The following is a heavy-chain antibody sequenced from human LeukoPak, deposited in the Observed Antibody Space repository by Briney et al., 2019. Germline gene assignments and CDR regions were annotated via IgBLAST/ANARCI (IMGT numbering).Heavy chain of an antibody. J-gene: IGHJ4*02. CDR1: GGSISSSSYY. CDR3: ARRDDYGDYLFDH. CDR2: IYYSGST. Sequence: SETLSLTCTVSGGSISSSSYYWGWIRQPPGKGLEWIGSIYYSGSTYYNPSLKSRVTISVDTSKNQFSLKLSSVTAADTAVYYCARRDDYGDYLFDHWGQGTLVTVSS. D-gene: IGHD4-17*01. V-gene: IGHV4-39*01.